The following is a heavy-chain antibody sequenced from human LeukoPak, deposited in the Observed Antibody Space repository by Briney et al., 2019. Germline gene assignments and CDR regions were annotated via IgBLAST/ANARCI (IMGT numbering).Heavy chain of an antibody. CDR2: INHSGST. Sequence: SETLSLTCAVYGGSFSGYYWSWIRQPPGKGLEWIGEINHSGSTNYNPSLKSRVTISVDTSKNQFSLKLSSVTAADTAVYYCARLYYDFWSGYSHYMDVWGKGTTVTVSS. D-gene: IGHD3-3*01. V-gene: IGHV4-34*01. CDR3: ARLYYDFWSGYSHYMDV. CDR1: GGSFSGYY. J-gene: IGHJ6*03.